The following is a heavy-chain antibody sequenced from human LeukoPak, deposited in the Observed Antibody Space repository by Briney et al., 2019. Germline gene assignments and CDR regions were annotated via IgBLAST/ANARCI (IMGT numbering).Heavy chain of an antibody. CDR2: IRPDGSEG. D-gene: IGHD2-21*01. Sequence: GGSLRLSCTTSGITFSNSWMSWVRQAPGKGLEWVATIRPDGSEGYYADSVRGRLTISRDNSKNSFYLQMSSLRAEDTGVFYCARDVAYSAFDYWGQGTLVTVSS. V-gene: IGHV3-7*01. CDR3: ARDVAYSAFDY. CDR1: GITFSNSW. J-gene: IGHJ4*02.